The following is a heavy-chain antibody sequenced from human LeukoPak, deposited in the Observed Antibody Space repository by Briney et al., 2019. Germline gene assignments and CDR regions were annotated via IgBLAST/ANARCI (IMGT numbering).Heavy chain of an antibody. CDR2: ISYGGSNK. D-gene: IGHD2/OR15-2a*01. CDR3: AKDFLQTYYFDY. V-gene: IGHV3-30*18. Sequence: GGSLRLSCAASGFTFSSYGMHWVRQAPGKWLEWVAVISYGGSNKYYADSVRGRFTISRDNSKNTLYLQMNSLRAEDTAVYYCAKDFLQTYYFDYWGQGTLVTVSS. J-gene: IGHJ4*02. CDR1: GFTFSSYG.